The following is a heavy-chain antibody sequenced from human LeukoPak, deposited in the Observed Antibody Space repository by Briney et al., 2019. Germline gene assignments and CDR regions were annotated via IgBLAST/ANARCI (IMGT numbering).Heavy chain of an antibody. CDR2: ISSDGSNK. D-gene: IGHD5-24*01. J-gene: IGHJ4*02. CDR3: ARRSRDGWYFDY. V-gene: IGHV3-30*03. Sequence: GGTLRLSCAASGFTFNTYGMSWVRQAPGKGLEWVSIISSDGSNKYYADSVKGRFAFSRDNSNNTLYLQMNSLRPEDTAVYYCARRSRDGWYFDYWGQGTLVTVSS. CDR1: GFTFNTYG.